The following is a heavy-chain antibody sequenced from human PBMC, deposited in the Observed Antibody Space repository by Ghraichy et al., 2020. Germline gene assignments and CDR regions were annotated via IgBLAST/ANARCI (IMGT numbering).Heavy chain of an antibody. J-gene: IGHJ6*02. CDR3: ARDRIAAGYYYGMDV. CDR2: IYSGGST. D-gene: IGHD6-6*01. CDR1: GFTVSSNY. V-gene: IGHV3-53*01. Sequence: GESLNISCAASGFTVSSNYMSWVRQAPGKGLEWVSVIYSGGSTYYADSVKGRFTISRDNSKNTLYLQMNSLRAEDTAVYYCARDRIAAGYYYGMDVWGQGTTVTVSS.